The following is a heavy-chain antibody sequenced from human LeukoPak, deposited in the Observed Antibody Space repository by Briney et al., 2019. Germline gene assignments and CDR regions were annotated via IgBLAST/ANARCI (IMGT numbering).Heavy chain of an antibody. CDR1: GFTISYYS. CDR3: ARGAYYYDSSTYLSDVAY. J-gene: IGHJ4*02. CDR2: ISSSGSTI. Sequence: GGSLRLSCAASGFTISYYSMNWVRQAPGKGLEWVSYISSSGSTIYYADSVKGRFTISRDNAKNTLYLQMNSLRAEDTAVYYCARGAYYYDSSTYLSDVAYWGQGTLVTVSS. D-gene: IGHD3-22*01. V-gene: IGHV3-48*01.